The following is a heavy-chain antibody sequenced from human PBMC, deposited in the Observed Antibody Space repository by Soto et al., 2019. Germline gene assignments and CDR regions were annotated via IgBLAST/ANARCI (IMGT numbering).Heavy chain of an antibody. Sequence: QVQLVQSGAEVKKPGASVKVSCKASGYTFTSYGISWVRQAPGQGLEWMGWISAYNGNTNYAQKLQGRVTMTTDTSTCTAYMELRSLRSDDTAVYYCARDYAGISYGSGSYIDSWGQGTLVTVSS. CDR2: ISAYNGNT. J-gene: IGHJ4*02. D-gene: IGHD3-10*01. V-gene: IGHV1-18*01. CDR1: GYTFTSYG. CDR3: ARDYAGISYGSGSYIDS.